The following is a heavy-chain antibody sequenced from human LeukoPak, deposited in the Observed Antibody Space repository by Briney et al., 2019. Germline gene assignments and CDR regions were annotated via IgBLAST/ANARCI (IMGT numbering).Heavy chain of an antibody. CDR3: ARTRDSSGCFDL. CDR1: GFTFSTYS. CDR2: ISTGSTYI. V-gene: IGHV3-21*01. J-gene: IGHJ5*02. Sequence: GGSLRLSCSASGFTFSTYSMNWVRQAPGKGLGWVSFISTGSTYIFYGDSVKPRFTISRDNADNSLYLQINSLRAEDTAVYYCARTRDSSGCFDLWGQGTLVTVSS. D-gene: IGHD6-19*01.